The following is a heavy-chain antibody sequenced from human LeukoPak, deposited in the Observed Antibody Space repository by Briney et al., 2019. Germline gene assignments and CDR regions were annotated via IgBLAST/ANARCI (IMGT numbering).Heavy chain of an antibody. D-gene: IGHD3-3*01. V-gene: IGHV4-34*01. CDR2: INHSGST. J-gene: IGHJ3*02. CDR3: ARDRGVLRFLEWLPTGAFDI. Sequence: PSETLSLTCAVYGGSFSGYYWSWISQPPGKGLEWIGEINHSGSTNYNPTLKSRVTISVDTSKNQFSLKLSSVTAADTAVYYCARDRGVLRFLEWLPTGAFDIWGQGTMVTVSS. CDR1: GGSFSGYY.